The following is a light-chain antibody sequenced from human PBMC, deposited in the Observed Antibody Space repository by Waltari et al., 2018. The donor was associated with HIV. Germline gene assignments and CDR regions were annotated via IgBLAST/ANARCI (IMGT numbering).Light chain of an antibody. CDR3: HQYNEWPRT. CDR1: ENIDTN. Sequence: IVMQQSPITLSLSPGERATLSCRASENIDTNLAWYQQTLGQAPRLLMYGASTRATGIPARFSGSGSGRDFTLTISSLQSEDFVVYYCHQYNEWPRTFGQGTKVEV. CDR2: GAS. J-gene: IGKJ1*01. V-gene: IGKV3-15*01.